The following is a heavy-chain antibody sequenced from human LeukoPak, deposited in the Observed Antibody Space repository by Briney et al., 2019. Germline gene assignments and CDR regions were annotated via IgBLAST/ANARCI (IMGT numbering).Heavy chain of an antibody. Sequence: PSETLSLTCTVSGGSISSSGYYWGWIRQPPGKGLEWIGSVSHSGSTFYIPSLKSRLTISLDTSKNQFSLKLSSVTAADTAVYYCARDKGHFDVDYWGQGTLVTVSS. CDR3: ARDKGHFDVDY. CDR2: VSHSGST. D-gene: IGHD3-9*01. J-gene: IGHJ4*02. CDR1: GGSISSSGYY. V-gene: IGHV4-39*07.